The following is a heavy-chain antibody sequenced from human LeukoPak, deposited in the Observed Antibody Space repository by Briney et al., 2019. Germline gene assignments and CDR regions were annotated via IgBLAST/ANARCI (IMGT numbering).Heavy chain of an antibody. CDR3: AKDSMITFGGVIVPEGDY. CDR2: ISGSGDTT. Sequence: PGGSLRLSCAASGFTFSSYAMNWVRQAPGKGLEWVSFISGSGDTTYYADSVKGRFTISRDSSKNTLYPQMNSLRAEDTAVYYCAKDSMITFGGVIVPEGDYWGQGTLVTVSS. CDR1: GFTFSSYA. J-gene: IGHJ4*02. V-gene: IGHV3-23*01. D-gene: IGHD3-16*02.